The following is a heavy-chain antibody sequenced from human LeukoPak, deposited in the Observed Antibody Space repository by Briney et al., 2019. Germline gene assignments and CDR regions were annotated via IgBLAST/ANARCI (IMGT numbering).Heavy chain of an antibody. CDR1: GFTVSSNY. CDR3: ARDFSSDYDS. CDR2: IYSGGST. Sequence: RGSLSLSCAASGFTVSSNYMSWVRQAPGKGLEWVSVIYSGGSTYYADSVKGRFTISRHNSKNTLYLQMNSLRAEDTAVYYCARDFSSDYDSWGQGTLVTVSS. V-gene: IGHV3-53*04. J-gene: IGHJ5*02. D-gene: IGHD5-12*01.